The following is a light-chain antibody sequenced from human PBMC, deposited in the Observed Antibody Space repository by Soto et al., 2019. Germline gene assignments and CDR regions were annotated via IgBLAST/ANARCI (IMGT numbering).Light chain of an antibody. J-gene: IGLJ2*01. Sequence: ALTQPPSASGSPGQSVTISCTGTSSDVGGYNYVSWYQQHPGKAPKLMIYEVSKRPSGVPDRFSGSKSGNTASLTVSGLQAEDEADYYCSSYAGSNNFVFGGGTKLTVL. CDR2: EVS. CDR3: SSYAGSNNFV. CDR1: SSDVGGYNY. V-gene: IGLV2-8*01.